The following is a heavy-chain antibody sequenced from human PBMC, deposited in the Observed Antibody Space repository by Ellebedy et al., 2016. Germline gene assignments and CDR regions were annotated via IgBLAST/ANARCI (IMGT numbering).Heavy chain of an antibody. CDR3: ARVSRYFEY. J-gene: IGHJ4*02. Sequence: SETLSLTCTVSGGSISSYYWSWIRQPPGKGLEWIGYIYYSGSTNYNPSPKSRVTIAVDTSKNQFSLILSSVTAADTAVYYCARVSRYFEYWGQGTLVTVSS. CDR1: GGSISSYY. CDR2: IYYSGST. V-gene: IGHV4-59*01.